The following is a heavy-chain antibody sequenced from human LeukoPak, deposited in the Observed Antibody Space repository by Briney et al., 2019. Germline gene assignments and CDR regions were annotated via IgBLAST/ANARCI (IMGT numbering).Heavy chain of an antibody. CDR3: AKDRFKGGSSPFDY. D-gene: IGHD2-15*01. V-gene: IGHV3-23*01. J-gene: IGHJ4*02. CDR1: GFTFSSYA. Sequence: GGSVRLSCAASGFTFSSYAVSWVRQAPGKGLEWVSAISGSGGSTYYADSVKGRFTISRDNSKNTLYLQMNSLRAEDTAVYYCAKDRFKGGSSPFDYWGQGTLVTVSS. CDR2: ISGSGGST.